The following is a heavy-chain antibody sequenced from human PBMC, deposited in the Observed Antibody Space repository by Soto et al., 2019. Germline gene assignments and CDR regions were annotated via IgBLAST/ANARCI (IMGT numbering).Heavy chain of an antibody. CDR3: AHRLCGGSCDWEVGYFDY. Sequence: QITLKESGPTLVKPTQTLTLTCTFSGFSLSTSGVGVGWIRQPPGKALEWLALIYWDDDKRYSPSLKSRLTITKDTPKNQVVLTMTNMDPVDTATYYCAHRLCGGSCDWEVGYFDYWGQGTLVTVSS. V-gene: IGHV2-5*02. CDR1: GFSLSTSGVG. J-gene: IGHJ4*02. CDR2: IYWDDDK. D-gene: IGHD2-15*01.